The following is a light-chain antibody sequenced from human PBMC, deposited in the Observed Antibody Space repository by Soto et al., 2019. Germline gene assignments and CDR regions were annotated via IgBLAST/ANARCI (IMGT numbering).Light chain of an antibody. Sequence: DIQMTQSPSTLSASVGDRVTITCRASQSINIWLAWYQQKPGRAPNLLIYKASTLESGVPSRFIGSGSGTEFTLAISSLQPDDSATYYCQQYNDYWTFGQGTKVEIK. J-gene: IGKJ1*01. CDR1: QSINIW. CDR3: QQYNDYWT. V-gene: IGKV1-5*03. CDR2: KAS.